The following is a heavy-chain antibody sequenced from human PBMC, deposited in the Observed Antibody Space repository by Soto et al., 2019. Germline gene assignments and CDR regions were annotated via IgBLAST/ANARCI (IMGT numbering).Heavy chain of an antibody. Sequence: GGSLSLSCAASGFTFDTYFFSWVRQSPWKGLEWVASISGSGITTFYAASVRRRFIISRDNSHNSVFLQMAGLRADDTALYFCATTRRDLRTGWQHFDYSGQGALIAVSS. V-gene: IGHV3-23*01. CDR2: ISGSGITT. CDR1: GFTFDTYF. CDR3: ATTRRDLRTGWQHFDY. D-gene: IGHD6-19*01. J-gene: IGHJ4*02.